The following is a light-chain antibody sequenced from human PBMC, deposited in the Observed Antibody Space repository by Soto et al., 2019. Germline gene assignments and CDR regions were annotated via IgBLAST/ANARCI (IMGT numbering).Light chain of an antibody. CDR3: QQYYSYPWT. J-gene: IGKJ1*01. V-gene: IGKV1-5*03. CDR1: ETINTL. Sequence: DIQMTQSPSTLSASVGDRVTLTCRASETINTLLAWYQQKPGKAPKLLIYEASSLQSGVPSRFSGSGSGTEFTLTVSSLQSDDFATYYFQQYYSYPWTFGQGTKVEIK. CDR2: EAS.